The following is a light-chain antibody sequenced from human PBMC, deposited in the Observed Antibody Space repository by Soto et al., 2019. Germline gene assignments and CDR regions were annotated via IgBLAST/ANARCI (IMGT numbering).Light chain of an antibody. J-gene: IGLJ1*01. CDR3: SSHTISSALQV. CDR1: SSDVGGYNY. Sequence: QSALTQPASVSGPPGQSITISCTGTSSDVGGYNYVSWYQQYPGKAPKLMIYEVSNRPSGVSNRFSGSKSGNTASLTISGLQAEDEADYYCSSHTISSALQVFGTGTKVTVL. V-gene: IGLV2-14*01. CDR2: EVS.